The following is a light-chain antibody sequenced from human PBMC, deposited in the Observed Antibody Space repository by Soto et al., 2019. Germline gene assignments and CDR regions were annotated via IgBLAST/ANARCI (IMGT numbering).Light chain of an antibody. V-gene: IGLV1-51*01. Sequence: QAVLTQPPSVSAAPGQKVTISCSGSSSNIGNNYVSWYQQLPGTAPKLLIYDNNKRPSGIPDRFSGSKSGTSATLGITGHQTGDEADYYCGTWDSSLSLVVFGGGTKLTVL. J-gene: IGLJ2*01. CDR2: DNN. CDR1: SSNIGNNY. CDR3: GTWDSSLSLVV.